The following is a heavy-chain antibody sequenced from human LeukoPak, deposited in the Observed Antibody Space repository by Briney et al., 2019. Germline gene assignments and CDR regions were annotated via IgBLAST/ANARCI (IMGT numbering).Heavy chain of an antibody. Sequence: SETLSLTCTVSGGSISSSSYYWGWIRQPPGKGLEWIGSIYYSGSTCYNPSLKSRVTISVDTSKNQFSLKLSSVTAADTAVYYCASLSGGLFDYWGQGTLVTVSS. V-gene: IGHV4-39*01. CDR3: ASLSGGLFDY. CDR2: IYYSGST. CDR1: GGSISSSSYY. D-gene: IGHD3-16*01. J-gene: IGHJ4*02.